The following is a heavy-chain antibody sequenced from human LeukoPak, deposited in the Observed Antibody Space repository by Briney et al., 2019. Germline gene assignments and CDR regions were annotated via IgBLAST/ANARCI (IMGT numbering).Heavy chain of an antibody. Sequence: GGSLRLSCAASGFTFSTYSMNWVRQAPAKGLEWVSSIISSSSYIYYADSLKGRFTISRENAKNSLYLQMNSLRAEDTAVYYCARDPQYCSGGSCYSFDYWGQGTLVTVSS. V-gene: IGHV3-21*01. CDR1: GFTFSTYS. CDR2: IISSSSYI. CDR3: ARDPQYCSGGSCYSFDY. D-gene: IGHD2-15*01. J-gene: IGHJ4*02.